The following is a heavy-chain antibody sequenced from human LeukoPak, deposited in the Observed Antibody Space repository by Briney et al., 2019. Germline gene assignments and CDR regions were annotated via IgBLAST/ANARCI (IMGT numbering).Heavy chain of an antibody. CDR2: ISYDGSNK. J-gene: IGHJ5*02. V-gene: IGHV3-30-3*01. CDR3: AREYDYVWGSYRWFDP. Sequence: GGSLRLSCAASGFTFSSCAMHWVRQAPGKGLEWVAVISYDGSNKYYADSVKGRFTISRDISKNTLYLQMNSLRAEDTAVYYCAREYDYVWGSYRWFDPWGQGTLVTVSS. D-gene: IGHD3-16*02. CDR1: GFTFSSCA.